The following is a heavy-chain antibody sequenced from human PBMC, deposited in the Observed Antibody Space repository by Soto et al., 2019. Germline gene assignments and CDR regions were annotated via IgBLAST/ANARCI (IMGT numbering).Heavy chain of an antibody. CDR2: IYYSGST. CDR3: ARDGGGPGDH. V-gene: IGHV4-59*01. J-gene: IGHJ4*02. D-gene: IGHD2-15*01. Sequence: SETLSLTCTVSSASFTVYYLSWIRQPPGKGLEWIGYIYYSGSTSYNPTLTSRVTLSADTCKNQFSLKLRSVTAADTAVYYCARDGGGPGDHGGQGVLVTVS. CDR1: SASFTVYY.